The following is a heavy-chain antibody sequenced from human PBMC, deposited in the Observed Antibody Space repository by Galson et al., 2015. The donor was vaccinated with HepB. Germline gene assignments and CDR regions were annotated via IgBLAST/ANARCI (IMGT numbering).Heavy chain of an antibody. CDR3: ARHGIVATTRGWFVP. J-gene: IGHJ5*02. V-gene: IGHV4-39*01. Sequence: TLSLTCTVSGGSISSSSYYWGWIRQPPGKGLEWIGSIYYSGSTYYNPSLKSRVTISVDTSKNQFSLKLSSVTAADTAVYYCARHGIVATTRGWFVPWGQGTLVTVSS. D-gene: IGHD5-12*01. CDR2: IYYSGST. CDR1: GGSISSSSYY.